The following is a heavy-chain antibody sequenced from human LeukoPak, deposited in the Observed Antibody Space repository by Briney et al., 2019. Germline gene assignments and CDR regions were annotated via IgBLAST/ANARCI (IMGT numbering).Heavy chain of an antibody. V-gene: IGHV3-7*03. D-gene: IGHD6-6*01. Sequence: SGGSLRLSCAASGFTFSSSWMSWVRQAPGKGLEWVANIKQDGSEKYYVGSVKGRFTISRDNAKNSLYLQMDSLRAEDTAVYYCARDGPYSTSSTHPPWDQGTLVTVSS. CDR1: GFTFSSSW. CDR3: ARDGPYSTSSTHPP. J-gene: IGHJ5*02. CDR2: IKQDGSEK.